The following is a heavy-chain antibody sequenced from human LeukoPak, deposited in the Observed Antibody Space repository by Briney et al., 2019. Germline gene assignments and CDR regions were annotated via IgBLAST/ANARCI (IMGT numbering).Heavy chain of an antibody. CDR2: IYQSGSA. J-gene: IGHJ3*02. V-gene: IGHV4-4*02. CDR3: ARLNPHTYYYDSSGIKGAFDI. D-gene: IGHD3-22*01. CDR1: SDSISSSNW. Sequence: PSETLSLTCAVSSDSISSSNWWSWVRQPPGKGLEWIGEIYQSGSANYNPSLRSRVTMSVDTSKNQFSLRLSSVTAADTAVYYCARLNPHTYYYDSSGIKGAFDIWGQGTMVTVSS.